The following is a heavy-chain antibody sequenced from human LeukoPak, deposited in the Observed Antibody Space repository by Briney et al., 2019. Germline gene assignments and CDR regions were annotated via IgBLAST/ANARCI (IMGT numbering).Heavy chain of an antibody. CDR2: ISHDGINT. CDR1: RFSFSNYA. Sequence: PGRSLRLSCAASRFSFSNYAMHWVRQDSGRGLEWLAVISHDGINTYYADSVKGRFTISRDNSKNTLYLQLNSLRAEDTAVYYCVKDRREAYSSGWSRDFDYWGQGTLVTVSS. J-gene: IGHJ4*02. D-gene: IGHD6-19*01. V-gene: IGHV3-30*18. CDR3: VKDRREAYSSGWSRDFDY.